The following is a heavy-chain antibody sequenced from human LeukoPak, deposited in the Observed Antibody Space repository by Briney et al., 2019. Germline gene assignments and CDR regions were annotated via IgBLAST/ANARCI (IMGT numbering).Heavy chain of an antibody. CDR2: INQRRNT. CDR3: ARHGWHAWYFDL. V-gene: IGHV4-34*01. J-gene: IGHJ2*01. D-gene: IGHD6-19*01. Sequence: SETLSLTCVVYGESFSGYSWSWIRQPPGKGLEWIGEINQRRNTNYNPSLKSRVTISIDTSKNQFSLKLSSVTAVDTAVYYCARHGWHAWYFDLWGRGTLVTVSS. CDR1: GESFSGYS.